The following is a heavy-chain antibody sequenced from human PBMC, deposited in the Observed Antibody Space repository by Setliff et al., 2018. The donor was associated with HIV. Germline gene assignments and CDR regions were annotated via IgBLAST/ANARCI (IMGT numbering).Heavy chain of an antibody. V-gene: IGHV3-21*01. Sequence: GGSLRLSCAASGFSVSSYSMNWVRLAPGKGLEWVSSIGTSNSHIYYGDSVRGRFTISRDTAKNSLYLQMNSLRAEDTALYYCARDDFDAFDIWGQGTMVTVSS. CDR2: IGTSNSHI. J-gene: IGHJ3*02. CDR3: ARDDFDAFDI. CDR1: GFSVSSYS.